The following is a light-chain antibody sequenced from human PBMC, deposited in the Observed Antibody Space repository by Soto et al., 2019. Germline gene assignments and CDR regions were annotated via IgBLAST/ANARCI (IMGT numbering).Light chain of an antibody. CDR2: WAS. CDR3: QQYYSTPPVT. V-gene: IGKV4-1*01. Sequence: DIVMTQSPDSLAVSLGERATINCKSSQRVLYSSNNKNYLAWYQQKPGQPPKLLIYWASTRESGVPDRFSGSGSGTDFTLTISSLQAEDVAVYYCQQYYSTPPVTFGPGTKVYIK. CDR1: QRVLYSSNNKNY. J-gene: IGKJ3*01.